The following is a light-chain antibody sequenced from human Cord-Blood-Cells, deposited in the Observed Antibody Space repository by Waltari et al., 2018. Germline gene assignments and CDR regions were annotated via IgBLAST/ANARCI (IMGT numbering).Light chain of an antibody. CDR2: GAP. CDR1: QSVSSN. V-gene: IGKV3-15*01. J-gene: IGKJ2*03. Sequence: EIVMTQSPATLSVSPGESATLSCRARQSVSSNLAWYQQKPAQAPRLLIYGAPTRATRIRPRFSCSGSGTQFTLTISSLQSKDFAVYHCQQYNNWPPYSFGQGTKLEIK. CDR3: QQYNNWPPYS.